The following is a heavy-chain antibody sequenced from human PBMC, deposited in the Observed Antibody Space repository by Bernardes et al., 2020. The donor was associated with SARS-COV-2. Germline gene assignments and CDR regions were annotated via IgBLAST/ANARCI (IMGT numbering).Heavy chain of an antibody. V-gene: IGHV4-59*08. CDR2: ISYDGST. CDR1: GGSISSLY. J-gene: IGHJ6*02. D-gene: IGHD3-10*01. CDR3: ARLNNMDRGSIYYYAMDV. Sequence: SETLSLTCTVSGGSISSLYWSWIRQSPGKGLEWIGYISYDGSTDFNPSLKSRVTISIGMSKNHFSLKLTSLTAADTGVYYCARLNNMDRGSIYYYAMDVWGQGTTVTVSS.